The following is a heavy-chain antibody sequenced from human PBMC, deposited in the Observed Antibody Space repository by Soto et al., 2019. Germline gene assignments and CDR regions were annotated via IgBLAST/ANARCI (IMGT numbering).Heavy chain of an antibody. J-gene: IGHJ4*02. V-gene: IGHV3-21*01. D-gene: IGHD2-2*01. Sequence: FVRLSCAVSGFHFNNYGINWVRQAPGKGLEWVSSVSKSDYTYYSDSVKGRFTISRDNAKNSVSLQMNTLRAEDTAVYYCAREDSIIIPAVSDFWGQGTLVTVSS. CDR3: AREDSIIIPAVSDF. CDR1: GFHFNNYG. CDR2: VSKSDYT.